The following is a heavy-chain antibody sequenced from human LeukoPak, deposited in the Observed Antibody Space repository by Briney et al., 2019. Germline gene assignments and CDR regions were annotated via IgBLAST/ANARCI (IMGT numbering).Heavy chain of an antibody. Sequence: GGSLGLSCAASGFTFSNYWMSWVRQAPGKGLEWVANINQDGSEKYYVGSVKGRFTISRDNAKNSLYLQMNSLRVEDTAVYYCARAKAAAMFSSDYWGQGTLVTVSS. V-gene: IGHV3-7*03. CDR3: ARAKAAAMFSSDY. CDR1: GFTFSNYW. J-gene: IGHJ4*02. D-gene: IGHD6-13*01. CDR2: INQDGSEK.